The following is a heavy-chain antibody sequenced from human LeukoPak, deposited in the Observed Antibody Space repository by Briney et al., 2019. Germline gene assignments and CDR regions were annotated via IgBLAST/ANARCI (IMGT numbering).Heavy chain of an antibody. J-gene: IGHJ6*03. D-gene: IGHD4-17*01. Sequence: PSETLSLTCSVSDGSISSGYYYWAWIRQPPGKGPEWIGSIYYSGTTYPNPSLKSRVTISVDTSKNQFSLKLSSVTAADTAVYYCARGSDYGDSFYYYYYMDVWGKGTTVTVSS. CDR2: IYYSGTT. CDR3: ARGSDYGDSFYYYYYMDV. V-gene: IGHV4-39*07. CDR1: DGSISSGYYY.